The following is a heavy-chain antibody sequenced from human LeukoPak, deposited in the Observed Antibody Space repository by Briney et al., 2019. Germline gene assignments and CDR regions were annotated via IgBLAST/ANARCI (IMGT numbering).Heavy chain of an antibody. Sequence: ASVKVSCKTSGGTFSSYAISWVRQAPGQGLEWMGGIIPIFGTANYAQKFQGRVTITADESTSTAYMELSSLRSEDTAVYYCAREMGSYYELWGQGTLVTVSS. CDR1: GGTFSSYA. J-gene: IGHJ4*02. CDR2: IIPIFGTA. D-gene: IGHD1-26*01. V-gene: IGHV1-69*13. CDR3: AREMGSYYEL.